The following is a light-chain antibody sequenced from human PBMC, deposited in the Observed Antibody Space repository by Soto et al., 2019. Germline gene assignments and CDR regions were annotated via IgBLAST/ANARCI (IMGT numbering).Light chain of an antibody. CDR1: QNINSW. CDR2: KAS. J-gene: IGKJ1*01. Sequence: DIQMTQSPSTLSASIGDRVTITCRASQNINSWLAWYQQKPGKAPNLLIYKASTLESGVPSRFSGSGSGTEFTLTVSSLQPDDFATYYCHQYHNLPRTFGQGTKVDIK. CDR3: HQYHNLPRT. V-gene: IGKV1-5*03.